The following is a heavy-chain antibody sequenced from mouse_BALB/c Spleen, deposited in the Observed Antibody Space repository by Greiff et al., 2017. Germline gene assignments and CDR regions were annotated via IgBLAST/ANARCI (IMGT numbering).Heavy chain of an antibody. V-gene: IGHV1-54*01. CDR1: GYAFTNYL. J-gene: IGHJ3*01. Sequence: VKLMESGAELVRPGTSVKVSCKASGYAFTNYLIEWVKQRPGQGLEWIGVINPGSGGTNYNEKFKGKATLTADKSSSTAYMQLSSLTSDDSAVYFCARKNGSSYVRFAYWGQGTLVTVSA. D-gene: IGHD1-1*01. CDR2: INPGSGGT. CDR3: ARKNGSSYVRFAY.